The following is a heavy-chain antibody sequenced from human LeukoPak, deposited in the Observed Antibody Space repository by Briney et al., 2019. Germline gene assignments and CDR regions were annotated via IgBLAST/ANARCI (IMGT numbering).Heavy chain of an antibody. CDR3: ARERRDDAFDI. CDR2: IYHSGST. V-gene: IGHV4-38-2*02. Sequence: SETLSLTCTISGYSISSGYYWGWIRQPPGKGLEWIGSIYHSGSTYYNPSLKSRVTISLDTSENQFSLKLSSVTAADTAVYYCARERRDDAFDIWGQGTMVTVSS. J-gene: IGHJ3*02. CDR1: GYSISSGYY.